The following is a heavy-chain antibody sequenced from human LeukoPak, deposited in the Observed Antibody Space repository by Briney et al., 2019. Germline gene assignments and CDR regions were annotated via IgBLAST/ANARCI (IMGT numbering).Heavy chain of an antibody. D-gene: IGHD6-13*01. V-gene: IGHV4-61*02. Sequence: SETLSLTCTVSGGSISSSSYYWSWIRQPAGKGLEWIGRIYSDGTTNYSPSLKIRVTMSLEMSNNQFSLRLSSVTAADTAVYYCARGPGIIHYWGQGTLVTVSS. CDR1: GGSISSSSYY. CDR3: ARGPGIIHY. J-gene: IGHJ4*02. CDR2: IYSDGTT.